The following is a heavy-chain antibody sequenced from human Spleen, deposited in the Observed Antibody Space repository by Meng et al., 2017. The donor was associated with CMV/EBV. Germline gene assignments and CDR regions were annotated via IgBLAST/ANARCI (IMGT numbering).Heavy chain of an antibody. Sequence: ASVKVSCKTSGYIFMAYGISWVRQAPGQGLEWMGWISGSSGKTNYTQKFQGRVAMTTDTSTNTAYLELRGLRSDDTAVYYCARGGDYGDFHDPFDYWGQGTLVTVSS. V-gene: IGHV1-18*01. D-gene: IGHD4-17*01. CDR2: ISGSSGKT. CDR3: ARGGDYGDFHDPFDY. J-gene: IGHJ4*02. CDR1: GYIFMAYG.